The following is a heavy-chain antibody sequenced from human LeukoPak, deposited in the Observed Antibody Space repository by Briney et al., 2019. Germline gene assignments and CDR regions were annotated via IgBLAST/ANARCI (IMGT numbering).Heavy chain of an antibody. V-gene: IGHV3-33*01. CDR2: IWYDGSNK. CDR1: GFTFSSYG. D-gene: IGHD3-22*01. J-gene: IGHJ4*02. Sequence: PGGSLRLSCAASGFTFSSYGMHWVRQAPGKGLEWVAVIWYDGSNKYYADSVKGRSTISRDSSKNTLYLQMNSLRAEDTAVYYCARDEFHYYDSSGYYYIDYWGQGTLVTVSS. CDR3: ARDEFHYYDSSGYYYIDY.